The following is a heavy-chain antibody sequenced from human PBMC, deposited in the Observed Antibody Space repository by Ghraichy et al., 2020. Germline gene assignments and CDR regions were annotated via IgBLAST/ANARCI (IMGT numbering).Heavy chain of an antibody. CDR3: ARDRCSNPCKLSDY. J-gene: IGHJ4*02. V-gene: IGHV3-21*01. D-gene: IGHD6-13*01. Sequence: GGSLRLSCVASGFTFSTYSMIWVRQAPGKGLEWVSSISSASSYIYYGDSVKGRFTISRDNAKNSLFLQMNSLRAEDTAVYYCARDRCSNPCKLSDYWGQGTLVTVSS. CDR2: ISSASSYI. CDR1: GFTFSTYS.